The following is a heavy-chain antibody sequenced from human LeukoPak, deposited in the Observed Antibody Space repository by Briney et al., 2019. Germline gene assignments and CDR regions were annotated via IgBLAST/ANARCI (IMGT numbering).Heavy chain of an antibody. CDR2: IIPIFGTA. CDR3: ARAGSGESFDY. V-gene: IGHV1-69*13. Sequence: SVKVSCKASGGTFSSYAISLVRQAPGRGLEWMGGIIPIFGTANYAQKFQGRVTITAGESTSTAYMELSSLRSEDTAVYYCARAGSGESFDYWGQGTLVTVSS. D-gene: IGHD3-10*01. J-gene: IGHJ4*02. CDR1: GGTFSSYA.